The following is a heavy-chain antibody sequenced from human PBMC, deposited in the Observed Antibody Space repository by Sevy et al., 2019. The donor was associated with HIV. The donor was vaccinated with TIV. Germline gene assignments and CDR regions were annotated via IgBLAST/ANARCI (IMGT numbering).Heavy chain of an antibody. CDR2: IGGSGGTT. CDR1: GFIFNSYT. V-gene: IGHV3-23*01. J-gene: IGHJ4*02. Sequence: GGSLRLSCAASGFIFNSYTMNWVRQAPGKGLEWVSAIGGSGGTTYYADSVKGRFTISRDNSKKKVDLQMNSLTVEDTAVYYCAKGYGSGSPPDYWGQGTLVTVSS. CDR3: AKGYGSGSPPDY. D-gene: IGHD3-10*01.